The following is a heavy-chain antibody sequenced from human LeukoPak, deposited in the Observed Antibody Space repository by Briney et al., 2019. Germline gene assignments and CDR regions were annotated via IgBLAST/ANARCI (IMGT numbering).Heavy chain of an antibody. CDR2: TYYRSKWYS. CDR1: GDSVSSNSAA. Sequence: QTLSLTCAISGDSVSSNSAAWNWVRQSPSRGLEWLGRTYYRSKWYSDYAVSVRGRMTVNPDTSKNQFSLQLNSVTPEDSAAYYCARAHPGFDFWGQGTLVTVSS. CDR3: ARAHPGFDF. J-gene: IGHJ4*02. V-gene: IGHV6-1*01.